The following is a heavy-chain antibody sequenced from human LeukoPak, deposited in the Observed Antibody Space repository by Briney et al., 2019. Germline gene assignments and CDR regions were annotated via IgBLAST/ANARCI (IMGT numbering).Heavy chain of an antibody. CDR2: IYSSGST. J-gene: IGHJ4*02. CDR1: GGSISSYK. Sequence: SETLSLTCTVSGGSISSYKWSWIRQPAGKGLEWIGRIYSSGSTNYTPSLKSRVTMSVDTSKNQFSPKLSSVTAADTAVYYCARGIVGATAPDYWGQGALVIVSS. D-gene: IGHD1-26*01. V-gene: IGHV4-4*07. CDR3: ARGIVGATAPDY.